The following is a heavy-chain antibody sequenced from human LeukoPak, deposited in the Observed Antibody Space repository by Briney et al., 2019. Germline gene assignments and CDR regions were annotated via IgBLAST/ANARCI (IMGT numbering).Heavy chain of an antibody. CDR3: ARYCTSTTCILRGFDY. D-gene: IGHD2-2*01. V-gene: IGHV4-38-2*01. J-gene: IGHJ4*02. Sequence: SSETLSLTCSVSGYSFTSGHYWGWFRQPPGKGLEWIANIYHTGSAHYNPSLKSRVTISVDTSKNQFSLKLSSVTAADTAVYYCARYCTSTTCILRGFDYWGQGTLVTVSS. CDR2: IYHTGSA. CDR1: GYSFTSGHY.